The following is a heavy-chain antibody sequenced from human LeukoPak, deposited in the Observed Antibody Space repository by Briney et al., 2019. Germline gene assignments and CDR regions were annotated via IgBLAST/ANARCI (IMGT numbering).Heavy chain of an antibody. CDR1: GFTFSSYG. D-gene: IGHD3-10*01. V-gene: IGHV3-30*02. J-gene: IGHJ4*02. CDR3: AKDTRGDYGWDFDY. Sequence: GGSLRLSCAASGFTFSSYGMHWVRQAPGKGLEWVAFIRYDGSNKYYEDSVKGRFTISRDNSKNTLYLQMNSPRAEDTAVYYCAKDTRGDYGWDFDYWGQGTLLTVSS. CDR2: IRYDGSNK.